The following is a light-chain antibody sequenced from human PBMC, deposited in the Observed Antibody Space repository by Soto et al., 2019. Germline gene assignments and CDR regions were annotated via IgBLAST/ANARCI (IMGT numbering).Light chain of an antibody. CDR1: GSDVGCNNF. Sequence: QSVLTQPASVSGSRGQSITISCTGTGSDVGCNNFLSWYQQHTGNAPKFLIYEVINRPSGVSNRFSGSKSGNTASLTISGLQAEDEADYYSASYTNTKTWVFGGGTKVTVL. V-gene: IGLV2-14*01. J-gene: IGLJ3*02. CDR3: ASYTNTKTWV. CDR2: EVI.